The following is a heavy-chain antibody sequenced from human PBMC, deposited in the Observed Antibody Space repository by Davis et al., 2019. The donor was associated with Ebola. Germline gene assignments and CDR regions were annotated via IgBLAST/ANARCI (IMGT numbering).Heavy chain of an antibody. V-gene: IGHV3-7*01. CDR3: ARDPTYSSGWYVVDY. Sequence: GESPKTSCAASGFTFSSHWMSWVRQAPGKGLEWVANIKQDGSEKYYVDSVKGRFTISRDNAKNSLYLQMNSLRAEDTAVYYCARDPTYSSGWYVVDYWGQGTLVTVSS. J-gene: IGHJ4*02. CDR1: GFTFSSHW. D-gene: IGHD6-19*01. CDR2: IKQDGSEK.